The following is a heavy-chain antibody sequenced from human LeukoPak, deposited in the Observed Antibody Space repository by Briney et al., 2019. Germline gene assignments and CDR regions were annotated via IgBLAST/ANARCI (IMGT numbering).Heavy chain of an antibody. CDR2: INSDGSST. CDR3: ARAYYYDSSGYYLIPFDY. V-gene: IGHV3-74*01. Sequence: GGSLRLSCAASAFAFSSYWMHWVRQAPGKGLVWVSRINSDGSSTSYADSVKGRFTISRDNAKNTLYLQMNSLRAEDTAVYYCARAYYYDSSGYYLIPFDYWGQGTLVTVSS. D-gene: IGHD3-22*01. J-gene: IGHJ4*02. CDR1: AFAFSSYW.